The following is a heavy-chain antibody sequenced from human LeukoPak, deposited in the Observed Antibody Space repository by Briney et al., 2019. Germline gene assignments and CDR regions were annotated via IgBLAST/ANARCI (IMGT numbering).Heavy chain of an antibody. J-gene: IGHJ5*02. Sequence: SETPSLTCTVSGGSIKNTFYYWGWIRQPPGKGLEWIGSIYYTGNTYHNPSLKGRVTISVDTSNNQFSLNLNSVTAADTAVYFCARHWGYDFWTGYSPWGQGTLVTVSS. CDR3: ARHWGYDFWTGYSP. D-gene: IGHD3-3*01. V-gene: IGHV4-39*01. CDR1: GGSIKNTFYY. CDR2: IYYTGNT.